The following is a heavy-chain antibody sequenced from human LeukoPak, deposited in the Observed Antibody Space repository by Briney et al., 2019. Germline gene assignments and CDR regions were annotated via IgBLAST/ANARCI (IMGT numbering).Heavy chain of an antibody. D-gene: IGHD1-26*01. CDR2: INPNSGGT. CDR1: GYTFTGYY. CDR3: ARQEVGLELPIDY. Sequence: ASVKVSCKASGYTFTGYYMHWVRQAPGQGLEWMGRINPNSGGTNYAQKFQGRVTMTRDTSISTAYMELSRLRSDDTAVYYCARQEVGLELPIDYWGQGTLVTVSS. V-gene: IGHV1-2*06. J-gene: IGHJ4*02.